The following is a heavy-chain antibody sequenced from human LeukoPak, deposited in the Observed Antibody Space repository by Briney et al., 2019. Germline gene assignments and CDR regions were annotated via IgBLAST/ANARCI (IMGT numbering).Heavy chain of an antibody. D-gene: IGHD3-22*01. V-gene: IGHV1-2*02. CDR1: GYTFTGYY. J-gene: IGHJ4*02. CDR3: ARDFTWASYSDSSGYQPFDY. CDR2: TNPNSGGT. Sequence: GASVKVSCKASGYTFTGYYMHWVRQAPGQGLEWMGWTNPNSGGTNYAQKFQGRVTMTRDTSISTAYMELSRLRSDDTAVYYCARDFTWASYSDSSGYQPFDYWGQGTLVTVSS.